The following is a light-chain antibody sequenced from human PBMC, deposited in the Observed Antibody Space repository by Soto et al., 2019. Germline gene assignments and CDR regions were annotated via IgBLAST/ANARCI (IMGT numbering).Light chain of an antibody. J-gene: IGKJ1*01. CDR2: AAS. Sequence: AIRMTQSPSSLSASTGDRVTITCRASQGISSYLAWYQQKPGKAPKLLIYAASTLQSGVPSRFSGSGSGTDFTLTISCLQSEDFATYYCQQYHSYPQTFGQGTKVDIK. CDR1: QGISSY. V-gene: IGKV1-8*01. CDR3: QQYHSYPQT.